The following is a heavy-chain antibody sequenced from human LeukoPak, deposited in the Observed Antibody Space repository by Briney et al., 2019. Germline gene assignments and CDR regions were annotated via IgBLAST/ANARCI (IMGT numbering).Heavy chain of an antibody. CDR1: GFTFDDYA. D-gene: IGHD6-13*01. V-gene: IGHV3-43D*03. J-gene: IGHJ4*02. CDR3: AKDISAAARPGGFDY. CDR2: ISWDGGST. Sequence: GGSLRLSCAASGFTFDDYAMHWVRQAPGKGLEWVSLISWDGGSTYYADSVKGRFTISRDNSKNSLYLQMNSLRAEDTALYYCAKDISAAARPGGFDYWGQGTLVTVSS.